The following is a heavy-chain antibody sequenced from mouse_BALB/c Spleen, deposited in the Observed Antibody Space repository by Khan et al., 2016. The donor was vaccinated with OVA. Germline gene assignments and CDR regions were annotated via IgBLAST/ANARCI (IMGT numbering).Heavy chain of an antibody. CDR3: ARAIFDGYPPFAY. D-gene: IGHD2-3*01. CDR1: GYTFISYW. J-gene: IGHJ3*01. Sequence: VQLQESGAELAKPGASVKMSCKASGYTFISYWMHWVKQRPGQGLEWIGYITPSTGYTEYNQKFKDKATLTSDKSSSTAYMQLSRLTSEDSAVYYCARAIFDGYPPFAYWGQGTLVTVSA. CDR2: ITPSTGYT. V-gene: IGHV1-7*01.